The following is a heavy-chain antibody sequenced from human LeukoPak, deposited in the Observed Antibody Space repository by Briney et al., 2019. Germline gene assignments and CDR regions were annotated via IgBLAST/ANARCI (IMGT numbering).Heavy chain of an antibody. D-gene: IGHD6-6*01. Sequence: GASVKVSCKASGYSFTSHYMHWVRQAPGQGLEWLGLINPSGSSTLYAQKFQGRVTMTRDMSTTTDYMELSSLRSEDTAVYYCAREYSSSSAHFDYWGQGTLVTVSS. CDR1: GYSFTSHY. V-gene: IGHV1-46*01. CDR2: INPSGSST. J-gene: IGHJ4*02. CDR3: AREYSSSSAHFDY.